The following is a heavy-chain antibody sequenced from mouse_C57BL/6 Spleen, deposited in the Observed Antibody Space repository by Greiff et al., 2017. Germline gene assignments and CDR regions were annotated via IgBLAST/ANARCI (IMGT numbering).Heavy chain of an antibody. J-gene: IGHJ4*01. V-gene: IGHV1-42*01. CDR3: AIIYYGNYYALDY. CDR2: INPSTGGT. D-gene: IGHD2-1*01. CDR1: GYSFTGYY. Sequence: EVQLQQSGPELVKPGASVKISCKASGYSFTGYYMNWVKQSPEKSLEWIGEINPSTGGTTYNQKFKAKATLTVDKSSSTAYMQLKSLTSEDSAVYYCAIIYYGNYYALDYWGQGTSVTVSS.